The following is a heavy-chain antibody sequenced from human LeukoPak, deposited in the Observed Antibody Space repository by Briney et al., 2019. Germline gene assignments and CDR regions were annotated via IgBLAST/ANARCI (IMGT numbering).Heavy chain of an antibody. J-gene: IGHJ4*02. CDR2: IYPRDGST. V-gene: IGHV1-46*01. Sequence: ASVKVSCKASGYTFTSNYIHWVRQAPGQGLERMGMIYPRDGSTSYVQKFQGRVTVTRDTSTSTVHMELSGLRSEDTAVYYCARDQEGFDYWGQGTLVTVSS. CDR1: GYTFTSNY. CDR3: ARDQEGFDY.